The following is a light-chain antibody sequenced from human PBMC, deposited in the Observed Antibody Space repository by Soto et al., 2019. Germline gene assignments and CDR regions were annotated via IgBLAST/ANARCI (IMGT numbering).Light chain of an antibody. J-gene: IGKJ1*01. CDR1: QSVSSDW. Sequence: TVLTQSPGTLSLSPGERAALSCRASQSVSSDWLAWYQQKPGQPPRLLIYGASNRATGIPDRFSGSGSGTDFTLTISRLEPEDFAFYFCQDYHGSPPTFGQGTMVEIK. V-gene: IGKV3-20*01. CDR2: GAS. CDR3: QDYHGSPPT.